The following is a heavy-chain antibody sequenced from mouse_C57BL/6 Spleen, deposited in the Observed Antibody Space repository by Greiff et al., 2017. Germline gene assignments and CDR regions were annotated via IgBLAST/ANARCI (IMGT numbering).Heavy chain of an antibody. Sequence: QVQLQQSGAELVRPGSSVKLSCKASGYTFTSYWMHWVKQRPIQGLEWIGNIDPSDSETHYNQKFKDKATLTVDKSSSTAYMQLSSLTSEDSAVYYCAREVTGTSLYAMDYWGQGTSVTVSS. CDR2: IDPSDSET. J-gene: IGHJ4*01. CDR3: AREVTGTSLYAMDY. V-gene: IGHV1-52*01. CDR1: GYTFTSYW. D-gene: IGHD4-1*01.